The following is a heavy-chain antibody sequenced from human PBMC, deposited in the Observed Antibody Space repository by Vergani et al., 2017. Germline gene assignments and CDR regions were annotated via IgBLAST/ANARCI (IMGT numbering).Heavy chain of an antibody. CDR1: GGSISSYY. J-gene: IGHJ4*02. V-gene: IGHV4-59*01. D-gene: IGHD6-6*01. CDR3: AGGTSKWPYSSSLGGHTFDY. CDR2: IYYSGST. Sequence: QVQLQESGPGLVKPSETLSLTCTVSGGSISSYYWSWIRQPPGKGLEWIGYIYYSGSTNYNPSLKSRVTISVDTSRIQFSLKLSSVTAADTAVYYCAGGTSKWPYSSSLGGHTFDYWGQGTLVTVSS.